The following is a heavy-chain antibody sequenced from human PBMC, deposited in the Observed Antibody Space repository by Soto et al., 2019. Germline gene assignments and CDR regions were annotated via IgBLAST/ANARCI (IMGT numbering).Heavy chain of an antibody. D-gene: IGHD2-2*01. CDR2: IIPIFGTA. V-gene: IGHV1-69*06. CDR3: ARGEEGIVVVPAAIDYYYGMDV. CDR1: GGTFSSYA. Sequence: SVKVSCKASGGTFSSYAISWVRQAPGQGLEWMGGIIPIFGTANCAQKFQGRVTITADKSTSTAYMELSSLRSEDTAVYYCARGEEGIVVVPAAIDYYYGMDVWGQGTTVTVSS. J-gene: IGHJ6*02.